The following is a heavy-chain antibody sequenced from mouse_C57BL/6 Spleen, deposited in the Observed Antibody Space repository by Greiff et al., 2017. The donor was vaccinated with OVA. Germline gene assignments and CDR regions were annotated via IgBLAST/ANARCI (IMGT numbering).Heavy chain of an antibody. CDR1: GYTFTSYW. Sequence: VQLQQPGAELVMPGASVKLSCKASGYTFTSYWMHWVKQRPGQGLEWIGEIDPSDSYTNYNQKFKGKSTLTVDKSSSTAYMQLSSLTSEDSAVYYCARRDYDGSSYWYFDVWGTGTTVTVSS. CDR3: ARRDYDGSSYWYFDV. D-gene: IGHD1-1*01. CDR2: IDPSDSYT. V-gene: IGHV1-69*01. J-gene: IGHJ1*03.